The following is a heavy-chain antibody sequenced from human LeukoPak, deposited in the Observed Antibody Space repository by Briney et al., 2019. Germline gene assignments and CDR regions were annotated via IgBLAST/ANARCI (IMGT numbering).Heavy chain of an antibody. V-gene: IGHV1-69*04. CDR2: LIPIFAIA. J-gene: IGHJ5*02. Sequence: SVKVSCKASGDTVSRYGINWVRQAPGQGLEWMGRLIPIFAIANYAQKFQGRVTITADKSTSTAYMELSSLRSEDTAVYYCARELKAAATTGWFDPWGLGTLVTVSS. CDR3: ARELKAAATTGWFDP. D-gene: IGHD6-13*01. CDR1: GDTVSRYG.